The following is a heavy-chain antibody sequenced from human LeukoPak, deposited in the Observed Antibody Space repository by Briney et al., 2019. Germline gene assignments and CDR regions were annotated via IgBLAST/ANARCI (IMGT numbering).Heavy chain of an antibody. D-gene: IGHD3-3*01. Sequence: ASVKVSCKSSGYTFTGYYVRWVRQAPGQGLEWMGWINPNSGGTNYAQKFQGRVTLTRDTSISTAYMEVNRLRSDDTALYYCARNYEFWSFDYWGQGTLVIVSS. CDR1: GYTFTGYY. CDR2: INPNSGGT. CDR3: ARNYEFWSFDY. J-gene: IGHJ4*02. V-gene: IGHV1-2*02.